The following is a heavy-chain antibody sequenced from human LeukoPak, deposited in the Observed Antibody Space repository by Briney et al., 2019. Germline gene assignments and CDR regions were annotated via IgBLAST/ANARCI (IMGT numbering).Heavy chain of an antibody. Sequence: GGSLRLSCAASGFTFSSYSMNWVRQAPGKGLEWVSSISSSSSYIYYADSVKGRFTISRDNAKNSLYLQMNSLRAEDTAVYYCAKSQSGWYSFDYWGQGALVTVSS. V-gene: IGHV3-21*04. J-gene: IGHJ4*02. CDR2: ISSSSSYI. CDR1: GFTFSSYS. CDR3: AKSQSGWYSFDY. D-gene: IGHD6-19*01.